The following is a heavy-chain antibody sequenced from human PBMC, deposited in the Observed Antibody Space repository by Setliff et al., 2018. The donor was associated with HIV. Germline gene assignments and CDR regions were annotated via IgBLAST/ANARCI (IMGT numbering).Heavy chain of an antibody. J-gene: IGHJ4*02. D-gene: IGHD3-22*01. Sequence: APVKVSCKASGGTFSSYAISWVRQAPGQGLDWMGGIIPVFGTTNYAQKFQGRVTITADESTSTAYMELSSLRSEDTAVYYCARGGVYYYDSSGWSMDYWGQGTLVTVSS. CDR2: IIPVFGTT. CDR1: GGTFSSYA. CDR3: ARGGVYYYDSSGWSMDY. V-gene: IGHV1-69*13.